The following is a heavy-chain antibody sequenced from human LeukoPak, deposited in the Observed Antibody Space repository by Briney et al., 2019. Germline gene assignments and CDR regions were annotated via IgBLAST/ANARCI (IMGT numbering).Heavy chain of an antibody. J-gene: IGHJ4*02. Sequence: GGSLRLSCDAAEFSFSYFAMHWVRQAPGKGLEWLAVISDDGRKTHYVDFVKGRFTISRDNSKNTLYLQVNSLRAEDTAVYYCARDRGDYFDYWGQGTLVTVSS. D-gene: IGHD3-10*01. CDR2: ISDDGRKT. CDR3: ARDRGDYFDY. CDR1: EFSFSYFA. V-gene: IGHV3-30*04.